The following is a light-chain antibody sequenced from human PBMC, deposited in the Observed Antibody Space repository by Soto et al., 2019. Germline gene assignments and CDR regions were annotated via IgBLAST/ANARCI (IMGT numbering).Light chain of an antibody. CDR2: GAS. Sequence: EIVMTQSPATLSVSPGERATLSCRASQSVNSALAWYQQKAGQVPRLLIYGASTRATGIPARFSGSGSGTEFTLTISSLQSEDFAVYYCQQYGSSPWTFGQGTKVDI. J-gene: IGKJ1*01. V-gene: IGKV3-15*01. CDR3: QQYGSSPWT. CDR1: QSVNSA.